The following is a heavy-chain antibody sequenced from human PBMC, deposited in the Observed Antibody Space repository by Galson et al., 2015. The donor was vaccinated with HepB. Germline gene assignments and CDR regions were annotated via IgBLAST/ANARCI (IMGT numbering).Heavy chain of an antibody. CDR2: TYYRSKWYN. Sequence: CAISGDSVPSNSAAWHWIRQTPSRGLEWLGRTYYRSKWYNDYAVAVKSRITINPDTSKNQFSLQLNSVTPEDTAVYYCARDKEWFGGFDIWGQGTMVTVSS. CDR1: GDSVPSNSAA. J-gene: IGHJ3*02. CDR3: ARDKEWFGGFDI. D-gene: IGHD3-10*01. V-gene: IGHV6-1*01.